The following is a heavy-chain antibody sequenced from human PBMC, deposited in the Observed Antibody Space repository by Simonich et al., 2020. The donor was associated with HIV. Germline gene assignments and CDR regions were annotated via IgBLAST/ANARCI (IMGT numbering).Heavy chain of an antibody. CDR1: GFTFSDYY. D-gene: IGHD6-19*01. Sequence: QVQLVESGGGLVKPGGSLRLSCAASGFTFSDYYMNWIRQAPGKGLEWISYISSSGSTIYYADSVKGRITISRDNAKNSLFLQMNSLRAEDTAVYYCASIVPGTWYFDLWGRGTLVTVSS. CDR3: ASIVPGTWYFDL. J-gene: IGHJ2*01. CDR2: ISSSGSTI. V-gene: IGHV3-11*01.